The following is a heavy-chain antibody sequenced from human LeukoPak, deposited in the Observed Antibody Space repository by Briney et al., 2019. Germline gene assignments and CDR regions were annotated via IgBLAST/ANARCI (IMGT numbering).Heavy chain of an antibody. J-gene: IGHJ3*02. Sequence: PSETLSLTCAVSGYSISSGYYWGWIWQPPGKGLEWIGSIYHSGSTYYNPSLKSRVTISVDTSKNQFSLKLSSVTAADTAVYYCARDRVPAAITPDAFDIWGQGTMVTVSS. CDR2: IYHSGST. CDR1: GYSISSGYY. CDR3: ARDRVPAAITPDAFDI. D-gene: IGHD2-2*01. V-gene: IGHV4-38-2*02.